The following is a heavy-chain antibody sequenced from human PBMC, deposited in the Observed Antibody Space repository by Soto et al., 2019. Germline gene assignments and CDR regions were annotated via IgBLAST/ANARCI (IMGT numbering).Heavy chain of an antibody. CDR1: GGSISSSSYY. V-gene: IGHV4-39*01. J-gene: IGHJ6*02. Sequence: PSETLSLTCTVSGGSISSSSYYWGWIRQPPGKGLEWIGSIYYSGSTYYNPSLKSRVTISVDTSKNQFSLKLSSVTAADTAVYYCARHTTILYGMDVWGQGTTVTVSS. D-gene: IGHD2-2*01. CDR2: IYYSGST. CDR3: ARHTTILYGMDV.